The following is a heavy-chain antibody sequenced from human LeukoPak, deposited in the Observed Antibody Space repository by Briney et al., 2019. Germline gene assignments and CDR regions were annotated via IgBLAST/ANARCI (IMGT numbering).Heavy chain of an antibody. D-gene: IGHD1-1*01. CDR2: ISGSGGTI. CDR1: GFTFSTYR. V-gene: IGHV3-48*04. Sequence: GGSLRLSCAASGFTFSTYRMSWVRQAPGKGLEWVAYISGSGGTILYADSVKGRFTISRDNAKNSLFLQMNSLRAGDTAVYYCAREKASTTGTTDYDYWGQGTLVTVSS. J-gene: IGHJ4*02. CDR3: AREKASTTGTTDYDY.